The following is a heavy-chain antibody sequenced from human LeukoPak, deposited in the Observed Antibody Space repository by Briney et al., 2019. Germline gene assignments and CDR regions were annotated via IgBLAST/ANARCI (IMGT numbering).Heavy chain of an antibody. V-gene: IGHV4-31*03. CDR2: IYYSGST. D-gene: IGHD3-10*01. J-gene: IGHJ6*02. Sequence: SETLSLTCTVSGGSISSGGYYWSWIRQHPGKGLEWIGYIYYSGSTYYNPSLKSRVTISVDTSKNQFSLKLSSVTAADTVVYYCARDRITMVRARSFYGMDVWGQGTTATVSS. CDR1: GGSISSGGYY. CDR3: ARDRITMVRARSFYGMDV.